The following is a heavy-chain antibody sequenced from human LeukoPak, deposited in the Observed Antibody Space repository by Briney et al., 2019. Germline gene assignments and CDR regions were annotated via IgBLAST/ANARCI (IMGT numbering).Heavy chain of an antibody. J-gene: IGHJ6*02. CDR3: ARDQGDYYYGMDV. CDR1: GGSLSSYY. V-gene: IGHV4-59*01. CDR2: IYYSGST. Sequence: SETLSLTCTVSGGSLSSYYWSWIRQPPGKGLEWIGYIYYSGSTNYNPSLKSRVTISVDTSKNQFSLKLSSVTAADTAVYYCARDQGDYYYGMDVWGQGTTVTVSS.